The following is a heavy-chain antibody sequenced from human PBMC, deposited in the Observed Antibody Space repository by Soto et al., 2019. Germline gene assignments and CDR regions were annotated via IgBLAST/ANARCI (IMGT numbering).Heavy chain of an antibody. V-gene: IGHV4-34*01. CDR1: GGSFSGYY. CDR3: ARGREPLWSGYRCYYDY. J-gene: IGHJ4*02. CDR2: INHSGST. D-gene: IGHD3-3*01. Sequence: PSETLSLTCAVYGGSFSGYYWSWIRQPPGKGLEWIGEINHSGSTNYNPSLKSRVTISVDTSKNQFSLKLSSVTAADTAVYYCARGREPLWSGYRCYYDYWGQGTLVTVSS.